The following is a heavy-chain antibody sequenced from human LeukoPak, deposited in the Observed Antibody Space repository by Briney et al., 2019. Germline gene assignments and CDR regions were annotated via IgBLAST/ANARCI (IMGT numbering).Heavy chain of an antibody. CDR3: AKGDSGTSARVLSTNWYLGY. D-gene: IGHD6-13*01. V-gene: IGHV3-23*01. Sequence: GGSLRLSCAASGFTFSSYAMNWVRQAPGKGLEWVSGISGNTENTYYADSVKGRFTISRDNPKNTVYLQMTSLGAEDTAVYYCAKGDSGTSARVLSTNWYLGYWGQGTLVTVSS. CDR2: ISGNTENT. CDR1: GFTFSSYA. J-gene: IGHJ4*02.